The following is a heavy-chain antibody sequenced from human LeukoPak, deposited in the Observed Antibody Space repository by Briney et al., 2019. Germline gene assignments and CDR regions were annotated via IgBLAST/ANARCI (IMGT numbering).Heavy chain of an antibody. CDR2: ISYDGSNK. CDR1: GFTFSSYG. V-gene: IGHV3-30*18. D-gene: IGHD6-13*01. CDR3: AKDLRQLGREGYFDY. J-gene: IGHJ4*02. Sequence: PGRSLRLSCAASGFTFSSYGMHWVRQAPGKGLEWVAVISYDGSNKYYADSVKGRFTISRDNSKNTLYLQMNSLRAEDTAVYYCAKDLRQLGREGYFDYWGQGTLVTVSS.